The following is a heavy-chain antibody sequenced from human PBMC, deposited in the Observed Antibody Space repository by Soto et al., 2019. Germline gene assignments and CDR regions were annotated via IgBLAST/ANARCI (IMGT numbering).Heavy chain of an antibody. Sequence: GGSLRLAGATFGVTFSSYPMDWDRQAAGKGLEWLAVISYDGRNKYYADAVKGRFTISRDNSKNTLYLQMNSLRAEDTVVYYCARAQYLYAFDIWGQGTMVTVSS. CDR3: ARAQYLYAFDI. CDR1: GVTFSSYP. CDR2: ISYDGRNK. D-gene: IGHD3-16*01. V-gene: IGHV3-30*04. J-gene: IGHJ3*02.